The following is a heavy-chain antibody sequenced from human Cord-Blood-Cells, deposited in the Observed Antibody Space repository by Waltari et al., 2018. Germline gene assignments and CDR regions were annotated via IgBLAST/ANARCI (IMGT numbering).Heavy chain of an antibody. CDR3: ARVGYDSSGYYFDY. V-gene: IGHV4-4*07. Sequence: QVQLQESGPGLVKPSETLSLTCTVSGGSISSYSWSWIRQPAGKGLEWIGRIYTSGSTNYNPSLKSRVTMSVDTSKNQFSLKLSSVTAADTAVYYSARVGYDSSGYYFDYWGQGTLVTVSS. CDR2: IYTSGST. D-gene: IGHD3-22*01. CDR1: GGSISSYS. J-gene: IGHJ4*02.